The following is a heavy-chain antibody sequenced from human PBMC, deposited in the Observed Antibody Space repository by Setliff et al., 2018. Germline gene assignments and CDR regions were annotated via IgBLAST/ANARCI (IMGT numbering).Heavy chain of an antibody. J-gene: IGHJ4*02. CDR3: ARDGGYGYYFDF. Sequence: SETLSLTCVVSGGSISSGSYYWSWIRQPARKGLEWIGRIYPSGSTNYNPSLKSRVTISLDASKNQFSLKLSSVTAADTAVYYCARDGGYGYYFDFWGQGTLVTVSS. CDR2: IYPSGST. V-gene: IGHV4-61*02. CDR1: GGSISSGSYY. D-gene: IGHD5-18*01.